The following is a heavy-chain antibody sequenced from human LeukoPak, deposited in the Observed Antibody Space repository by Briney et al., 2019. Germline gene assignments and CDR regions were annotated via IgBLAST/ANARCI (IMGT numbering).Heavy chain of an antibody. J-gene: IGHJ2*01. Sequence: SETLSLTCTVSGGSISSYYWSGIRQPPGKGLEWIGYIYYSGSTNYNPSLKSRVTISVDTSKNQFSLKLSSVTAADTAVYYCARSPQQQLVSWYFDLWGRGTLVTVSS. CDR3: ARSPQQQLVSWYFDL. CDR1: GGSISSYY. D-gene: IGHD6-13*01. CDR2: IYYSGST. V-gene: IGHV4-59*01.